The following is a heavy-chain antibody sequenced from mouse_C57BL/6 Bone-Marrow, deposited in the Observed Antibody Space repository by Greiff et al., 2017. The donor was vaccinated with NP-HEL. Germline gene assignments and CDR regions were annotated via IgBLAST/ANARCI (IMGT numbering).Heavy chain of an antibody. CDR1: GFTFTDYY. V-gene: IGHV7-3*01. D-gene: IGHD2-4*01. Sequence: EVKVVESGGGLVQPGGSLSLSCAASGFTFTDYYMSWVRQPPGKALEWLGFIRNKANGYTTEYSASVKGRFTISTDNSQSILYLQMNALRAEDMATYYCARSLYYDFSEGYFDYWGQGTTLTVSS. CDR2: IRNKANGYTT. J-gene: IGHJ2*01. CDR3: ARSLYYDFSEGYFDY.